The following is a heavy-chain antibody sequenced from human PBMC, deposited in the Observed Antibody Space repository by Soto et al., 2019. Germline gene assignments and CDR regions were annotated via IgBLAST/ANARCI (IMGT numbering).Heavy chain of an antibody. CDR3: AKSSGIAVAGTWFDP. CDR1: GFTFSSYA. Sequence: EVQLLESGGGLVQPGGSLRLSCAASGFTFSSYAMSWVRQAPGKGLEWVSAISGSGGSTYYADSVKGRFTISRDNSKNTLYLQMNSLRAEYTAVYYCAKSSGIAVAGTWFDPWGQGTLVTVSS. D-gene: IGHD6-19*01. CDR2: ISGSGGST. J-gene: IGHJ5*02. V-gene: IGHV3-23*01.